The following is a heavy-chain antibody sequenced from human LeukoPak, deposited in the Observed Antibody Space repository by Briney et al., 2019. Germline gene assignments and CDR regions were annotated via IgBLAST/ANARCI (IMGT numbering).Heavy chain of an antibody. Sequence: ASVKVSCKASGYTFTSYAMHWVRQAPGQRLEWMGWINAGNGNTKYSQKFQGRVTITGDTSASTAYMELSSLRSEDTAVYYCARVSPHLPYAALDIWGQGTMVTVSS. D-gene: IGHD3-16*01. CDR3: ARVSPHLPYAALDI. V-gene: IGHV1-3*01. CDR2: INAGNGNT. J-gene: IGHJ3*02. CDR1: GYTFTSYA.